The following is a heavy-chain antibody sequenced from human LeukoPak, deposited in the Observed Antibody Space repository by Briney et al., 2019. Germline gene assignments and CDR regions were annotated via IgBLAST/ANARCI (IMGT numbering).Heavy chain of an antibody. J-gene: IGHJ4*02. D-gene: IGHD5-18*01. V-gene: IGHV3-9*01. CDR2: ISWNGGTI. CDR1: GFTFDDYA. CDR3: AKDRGYNYGKGIDY. Sequence: AGGSLRLSCAASGFTFDDYAMHWVRQAPGKGLEWVSGISWNGGTIGYADSVKGRFTISRDNAKNSLYLQMNSLRAEDTALYYCAKDRGYNYGKGIDYWGQGTLVTVSS.